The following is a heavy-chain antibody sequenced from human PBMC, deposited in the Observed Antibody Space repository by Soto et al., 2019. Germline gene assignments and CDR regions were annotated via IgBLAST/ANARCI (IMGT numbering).Heavy chain of an antibody. CDR2: VYYSGSS. CDR3: AKLSCTSSTCYFPGWFDP. D-gene: IGHD2-2*01. V-gene: IGHV4-31*03. Sequence: PSETLSLTCTVSGDSISGGASFWSWIRQPPGKGLEWIANVYYSGSSYYNPSLKSRLTISVDTTKNQFSLQFKSMTAADTAVYYCAKLSCTSSTCYFPGWFDPWGQGTLVTVS. J-gene: IGHJ5*02. CDR1: GDSISGGASF.